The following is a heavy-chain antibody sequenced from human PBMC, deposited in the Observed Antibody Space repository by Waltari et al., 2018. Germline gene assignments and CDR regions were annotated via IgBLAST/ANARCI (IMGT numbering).Heavy chain of an antibody. CDR1: GGSINNYF. Sequence: QVQLQESGPGLVKPSETLSLTCSVSGGSINNYFWNWIRQPPGKGLQWIGYIRHTGITKSNPSLKSRVTMAVNTSKSQVSLRLTSVSATDTAVYFCARWNSPGRYFGDLGQGTPVTVSS. V-gene: IGHV4-59*12. J-gene: IGHJ4*02. CDR3: ARWNSPGRYFGD. CDR2: IRHTGIT. D-gene: IGHD1-1*01.